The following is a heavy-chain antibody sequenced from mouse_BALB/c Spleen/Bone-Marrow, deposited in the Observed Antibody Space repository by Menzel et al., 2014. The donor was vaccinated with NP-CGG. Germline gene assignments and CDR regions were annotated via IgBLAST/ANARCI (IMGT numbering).Heavy chain of an antibody. D-gene: IGHD1-1*01. CDR1: GFTFSSYG. CDR3: ARDFITTDAMDY. Sequence: EVKLVESGGDLVKPGGSLELSCAASGFTFSSYGMSWVRQTPDKRLEWVATISSGGSYTYYPDSVKGRFTISRDNAKNTLYLQMSSLKSEDTAMYYCARDFITTDAMDYWGQGTSVTVSS. V-gene: IGHV5-6*01. J-gene: IGHJ4*01. CDR2: ISSGGSYT.